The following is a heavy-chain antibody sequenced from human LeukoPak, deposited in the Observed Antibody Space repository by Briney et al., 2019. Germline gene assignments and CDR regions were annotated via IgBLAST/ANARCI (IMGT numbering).Heavy chain of an antibody. D-gene: IGHD1-26*01. J-gene: IGHJ5*02. V-gene: IGHV4-39*07. CDR1: GGSISSYY. CDR3: ARSIVGATSWFDP. CDR2: IYYSGST. Sequence: SETLSLTCTVSGGSISSYYWGWIRQPPGKGLEWIGSIYYSGSTYYNPSLKSRVTISVDTSKNQFSLKLSSVTAADTAVYYCARSIVGATSWFDPWGQGTLVTVSS.